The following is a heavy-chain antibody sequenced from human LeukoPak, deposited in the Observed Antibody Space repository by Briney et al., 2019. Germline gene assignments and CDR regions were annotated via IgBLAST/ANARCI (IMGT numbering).Heavy chain of an antibody. V-gene: IGHV3-23*01. CDR1: GFTFSNYV. Sequence: GGSLRLSCAASGFTFSNYVMSWVRQAPGKGLEWVSAISVGDGGTYYTDSVKGRFTISRDNSKNTLDLQMNSLKAEDTAVYYCAKGQRDGYNQHFDSWGQGTLVTVSS. CDR3: AKGQRDGYNQHFDS. D-gene: IGHD5-24*01. CDR2: ISVGDGGT. J-gene: IGHJ4*02.